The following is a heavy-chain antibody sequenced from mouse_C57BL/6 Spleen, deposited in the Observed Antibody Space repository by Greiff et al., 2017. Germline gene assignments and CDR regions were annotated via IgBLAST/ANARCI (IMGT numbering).Heavy chain of an antibody. D-gene: IGHD2-3*01. CDR2: IHPNSGST. J-gene: IGHJ4*01. Sequence: QVQLQQPGAELVKPGASVKLSCKASGYTFTSYWMHWVKQRPGQGLEWIGMIHPNSGSTNYNEKFKSKATLTVDKSSSTAYMQLSSLTSEDSAVYYCERGGYDGYPYAMDYWGQGTSVTVSS. V-gene: IGHV1-64*01. CDR3: ERGGYDGYPYAMDY. CDR1: GYTFTSYW.